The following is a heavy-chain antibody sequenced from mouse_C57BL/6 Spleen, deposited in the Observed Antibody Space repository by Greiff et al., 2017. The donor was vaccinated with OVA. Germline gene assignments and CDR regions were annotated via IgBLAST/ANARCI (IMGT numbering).Heavy chain of an antibody. CDR2: ISSGGSYT. CDR3: ASLITTAYYFDY. V-gene: IGHV5-6*01. J-gene: IGHJ2*01. CDR1: GFTFSSYG. Sequence: EVQGVESGGDLVKPGGSLKPSCAASGFTFSSYGMSWVRQTPDKRLEWVATISSGGSYTYYPDSVKGRFTISRENAKNTLYLQMSSLKSEDTAMYYCASLITTAYYFDYWGQGTTLTVSS. D-gene: IGHD1-1*01.